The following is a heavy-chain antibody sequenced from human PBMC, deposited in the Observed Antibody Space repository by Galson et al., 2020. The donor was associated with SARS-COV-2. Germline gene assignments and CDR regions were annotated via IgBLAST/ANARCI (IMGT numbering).Heavy chain of an antibody. CDR1: STSGMC. V-gene: IGHV2-70*11. Sequence: STSGMCVSWIRQPPGKALEWLARIDWDDDKYYSTSLKTRLTISKDTSKNQVVLTMTNMDPVDTATYYCARTVYYYDSSGYYAYYFDYWGQGTLVTVSS. CDR2: IDWDDDK. D-gene: IGHD3-22*01. CDR3: ARTVYYYDSSGYYAYYFDY. J-gene: IGHJ4*02.